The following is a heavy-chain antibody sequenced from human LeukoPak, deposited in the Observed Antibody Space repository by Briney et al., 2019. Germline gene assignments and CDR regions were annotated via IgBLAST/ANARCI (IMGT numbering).Heavy chain of an antibody. D-gene: IGHD7-27*01. CDR3: ARSAQLGIKGAFDI. Sequence: GESLKISCKGSGYSFTNYWIGWVRQRPGKGLEWMGIIYPGDSDTRYSPSFQGQVTISADKSISAAYLQWSSLKASDTAMYYCARSAQLGIKGAFDIWGQGTMVTVSS. J-gene: IGHJ3*02. CDR2: IYPGDSDT. CDR1: GYSFTNYW. V-gene: IGHV5-51*01.